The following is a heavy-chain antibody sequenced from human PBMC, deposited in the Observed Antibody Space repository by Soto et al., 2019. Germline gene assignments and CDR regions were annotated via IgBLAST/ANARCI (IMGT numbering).Heavy chain of an antibody. Sequence: KQSQTLSLTCAISGDSVSRNSAAWNWIRQSPSRGLEWLGRTYYRSKWYNDYAVSVKSRININPDTSKNQFSLQLNSVTPEDTAVYYFSRVEGAANWGSKVINGWYDAFDIWGQGTMVTVSS. CDR1: GDSVSRNSAA. V-gene: IGHV6-1*01. J-gene: IGHJ3*02. CDR2: TYYRSKWYN. D-gene: IGHD7-27*01. CDR3: SRVEGAANWGSKVINGWYDAFDI.